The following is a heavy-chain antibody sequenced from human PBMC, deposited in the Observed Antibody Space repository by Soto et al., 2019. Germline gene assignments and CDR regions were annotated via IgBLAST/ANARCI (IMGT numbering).Heavy chain of an antibody. CDR3: ARERMGLLAY. CDR1: GFTFSSYA. Sequence: PGGSLRLSCAASGFTFSSYAMHWVRQAPGKGLEWVAVISYDGSNKYYADSVKGRFTISRDNSKNTLYLQMNSLRAEDTAVYYCARERMGLLAYWGQGTLVTVSS. CDR2: ISYDGSNK. D-gene: IGHD2-15*01. J-gene: IGHJ4*02. V-gene: IGHV3-30-3*01.